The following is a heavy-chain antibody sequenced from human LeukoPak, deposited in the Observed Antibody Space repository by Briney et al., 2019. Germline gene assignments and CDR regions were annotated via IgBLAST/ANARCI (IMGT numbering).Heavy chain of an antibody. CDR2: ISSGGSTR. J-gene: IGHJ4*02. D-gene: IGHD2-15*01. CDR1: GFTFSSFE. CDR3: AREGGWTFDY. V-gene: IGHV3-48*03. Sequence: GGSLRLSCAASGFTFSSFEMNWFRQAPGKGLEWVSYISSGGSTRYYADSVKGRFTISRDSAKNSLYLQMNSLRAEDTAVYYCAREGGWTFDYWGQGTLVTVSS.